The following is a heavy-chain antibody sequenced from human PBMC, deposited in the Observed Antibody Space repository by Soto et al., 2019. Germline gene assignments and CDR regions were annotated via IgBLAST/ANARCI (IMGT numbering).Heavy chain of an antibody. D-gene: IGHD3-3*02. CDR3: ARESFSASPNFFDY. V-gene: IGHV3-48*03. J-gene: IGHJ4*02. CDR2: ISLSGSTI. Sequence: GGSLRLSCAASGFAFSNYEMNWVRQAPGKGLEWVSYISLSGSTIYYADSVKGRFTISRDDAKNSLYLQMDSLRADDTAVYYCARESFSASPNFFDYWGQGTLVTVSS. CDR1: GFAFSNYE.